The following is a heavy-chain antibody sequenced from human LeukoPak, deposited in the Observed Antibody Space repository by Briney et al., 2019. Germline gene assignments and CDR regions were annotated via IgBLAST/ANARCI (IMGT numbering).Heavy chain of an antibody. CDR3: AKDNGNGWLGEFAFEY. CDR2: IGFSTNNV. D-gene: IGHD3-10*01. Sequence: GTSLRLSCVASGFTFDYSAFHWVRQAPGKGLEWVSGIGFSTNNVDYADSVRGRFTISRDNTKNSLDLQIDSLRAEDTAFYYCAKDNGNGWLGEFAFEYWGQGILVTVSS. CDR1: GFTFDYSA. J-gene: IGHJ4*02. V-gene: IGHV3-9*01.